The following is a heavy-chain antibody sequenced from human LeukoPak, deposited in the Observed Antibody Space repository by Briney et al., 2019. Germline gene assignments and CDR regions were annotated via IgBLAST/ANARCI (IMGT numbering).Heavy chain of an antibody. J-gene: IGHJ4*02. CDR1: GFTFSSYG. Sequence: GRSLRLSCAASGFTFSSYGMHWVRQAPGKGLEWVAIIWYDGSNKYCADSVKGRFTISRDNSKNTLNLQMNSLRAEDTAVYYCVRDRGYYGDYWGQGTLVTVSS. V-gene: IGHV3-33*01. CDR2: IWYDGSNK. CDR3: VRDRGYYGDY. D-gene: IGHD3-3*01.